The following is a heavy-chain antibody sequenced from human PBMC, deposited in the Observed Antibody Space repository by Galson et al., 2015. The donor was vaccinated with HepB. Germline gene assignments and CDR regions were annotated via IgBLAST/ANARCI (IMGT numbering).Heavy chain of an antibody. Sequence: ETLSLTCTVSGGSFSSYYWSWIRQPPGKGLEWIGYIDYSGSANYNPSLKSRATKSVDTSKNQFSLKLRSVTAADTAVYYRARLFGNNFDYWGQGILVTVSS. V-gene: IGHV4-59*01. CDR3: ARLFGNNFDY. CDR2: IDYSGSA. J-gene: IGHJ4*02. CDR1: GGSFSSYY. D-gene: IGHD1/OR15-1a*01.